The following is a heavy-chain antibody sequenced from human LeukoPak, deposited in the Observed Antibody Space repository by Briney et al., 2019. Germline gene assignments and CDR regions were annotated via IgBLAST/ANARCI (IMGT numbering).Heavy chain of an antibody. CDR2: IKQDGSEK. CDR1: GFTFSSYW. J-gene: IGHJ3*02. Sequence: PGGSPRLSCAASGFTFSSYWMSWVRQAPGKGLEWVANIKQDGSEKFYVDSVKGRFTLSRDNAKNSLYLQMNSLRAEDTAVYYCARGGPDAFDIWGQGTMVTVSS. V-gene: IGHV3-7*01. CDR3: ARGGPDAFDI.